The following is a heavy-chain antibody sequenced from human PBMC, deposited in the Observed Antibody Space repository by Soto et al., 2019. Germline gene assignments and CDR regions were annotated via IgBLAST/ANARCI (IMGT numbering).Heavy chain of an antibody. D-gene: IGHD3-16*01. CDR2: IYYSGST. Sequence: QVQLQESSTGLVKPSQTLSLTCTVSGGSISSGGYYWSWIRQHPGKGLEWIGYIYYSGSTYYNPSLKSRVTISVDTSKNQFSLKLSSVTAADTAVYYCARGGGLMHLFDYWGQGTLVTVSS. J-gene: IGHJ4*02. CDR1: GGSISSGGYY. CDR3: ARGGGLMHLFDY. V-gene: IGHV4-31*03.